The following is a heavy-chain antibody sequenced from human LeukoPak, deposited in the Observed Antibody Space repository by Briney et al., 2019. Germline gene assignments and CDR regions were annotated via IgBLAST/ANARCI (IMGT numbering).Heavy chain of an antibody. CDR3: AREVGLRIDF. CDR1: XLTFSSYE. D-gene: IGHD5/OR15-5a*01. J-gene: IGHJ4*02. Sequence: GGSLRLSCAASXLTFSSYEMTWVRQAPGKGLEWVSYISSSGNSIYYADSVKGRFTISRDNAKNSLYLQMNNLRAEDTAVYFCAREVGLRIDFWGQGTLVTVSS. CDR2: ISSSGNSI. V-gene: IGHV3-48*03.